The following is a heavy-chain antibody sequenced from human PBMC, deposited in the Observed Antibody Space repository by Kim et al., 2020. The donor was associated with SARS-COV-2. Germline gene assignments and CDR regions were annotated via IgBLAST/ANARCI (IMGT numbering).Heavy chain of an antibody. V-gene: IGHV1-3*01. J-gene: IGHJ4*02. D-gene: IGHD3-9*01. CDR2: KK. Sequence: KKTYSQKYQGRGTITRATSATTAFMELSSLRSEDTAVYYCARGPDTYFDYWGQGTLVTVSS. CDR3: ARGPDTYFDY.